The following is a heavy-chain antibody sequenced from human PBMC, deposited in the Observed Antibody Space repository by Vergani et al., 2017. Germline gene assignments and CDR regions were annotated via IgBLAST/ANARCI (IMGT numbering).Heavy chain of an antibody. J-gene: IGHJ3*02. Sequence: QVQLVQSGAEVKKPGSSVKVSCKASGGTFSNYVINWIRQAPGQGLEWMGGIMPILGTPYYAQYFQGRVTITADGSTRTANMELSSLRSEDTAVYYCAKEYCTSASCYALPFDIWGQGTMVTVSS. D-gene: IGHD2-2*01. CDR2: IMPILGTP. V-gene: IGHV1-69*01. CDR1: GGTFSNYV. CDR3: AKEYCTSASCYALPFDI.